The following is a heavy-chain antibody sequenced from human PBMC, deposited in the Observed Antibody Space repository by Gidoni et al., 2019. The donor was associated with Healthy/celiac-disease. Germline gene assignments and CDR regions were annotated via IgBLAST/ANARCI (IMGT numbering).Heavy chain of an antibody. CDR2: IDPSDSYI. J-gene: IGHJ5*02. V-gene: IGHV5-10-1*01. D-gene: IGHD3-16*01. Sequence: RIDPSDSYINYSPSFQGHVTISADKSINTAYLRWSSLKASDTAIYYCARHAGTDRPFIWFDPWGQGTLVTVSS. CDR3: ARHAGTDRPFIWFDP.